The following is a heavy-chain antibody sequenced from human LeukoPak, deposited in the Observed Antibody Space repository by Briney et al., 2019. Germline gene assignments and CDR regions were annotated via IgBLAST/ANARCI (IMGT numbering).Heavy chain of an antibody. CDR3: ARQRGTYYGSGSYYREFDY. D-gene: IGHD3-10*01. CDR1: GGSISSGGYS. Sequence: SETLSLTCAVSGGSISSGGYSWSWIRQPPGKGLEWIGYIYHSGSTYYNPSLKSRVTISVDRSKNQFSLKLSSVTAADTAVYYCARQRGTYYGSGSYYREFDYWGQGTLVTVSS. J-gene: IGHJ4*02. V-gene: IGHV4-30-2*01. CDR2: IYHSGST.